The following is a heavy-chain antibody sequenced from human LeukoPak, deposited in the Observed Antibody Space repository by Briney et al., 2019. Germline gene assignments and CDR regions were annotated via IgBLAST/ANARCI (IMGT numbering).Heavy chain of an antibody. CDR1: GFTFSSYG. J-gene: IGHJ4*02. CDR2: ISYDGSNK. Sequence: GGSLRLSCVASGFTFSSYGMHWVRQAPGKGLEWVAVISYDGSNKYYADSVKGRFTTSRDNSKNTLYLQMNSLRAEDTAVYYCAKDNVIVGGYYFDYWGQGTLVTVSS. D-gene: IGHD1-26*01. V-gene: IGHV3-30*18. CDR3: AKDNVIVGGYYFDY.